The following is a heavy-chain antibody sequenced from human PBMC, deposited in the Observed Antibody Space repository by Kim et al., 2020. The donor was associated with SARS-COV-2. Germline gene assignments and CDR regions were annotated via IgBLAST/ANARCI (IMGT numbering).Heavy chain of an antibody. J-gene: IGHJ6*02. CDR3: ARQYYDIMNRATMDV. D-gene: IGHD3-9*01. V-gene: IGHV4-31*03. CDR1: GGSITSGGYY. CDR2: SYYSGST. Sequence: SETLSLTCTVSGGSITSGGYYWSWIRQPPGKGLEWIGYSYYSGSTYYNPSLKSRVTISVDTSKNQFSLKLSSVTAADTAVYYGARQYYDIMNRATMDVWGQGTTVTVSS.